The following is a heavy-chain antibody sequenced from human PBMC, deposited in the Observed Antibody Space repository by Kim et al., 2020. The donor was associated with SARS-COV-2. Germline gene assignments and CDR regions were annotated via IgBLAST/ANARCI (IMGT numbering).Heavy chain of an antibody. D-gene: IGHD6-19*01. CDR3: ARDLVAVAGTYPSY. J-gene: IGHJ4*02. CDR2: ISSSSSYI. V-gene: IGHV3-21*01. CDR1: GFTFISYS. Sequence: GGSLRLSCAASGFTFISYSMNWVRQAPGKGLEWVSSISSSSSYIYYADSVKGRFTISRDNAKNSLYLQMNSLRAEDTAVYYCARDLVAVAGTYPSYWGQGTLVTVSS.